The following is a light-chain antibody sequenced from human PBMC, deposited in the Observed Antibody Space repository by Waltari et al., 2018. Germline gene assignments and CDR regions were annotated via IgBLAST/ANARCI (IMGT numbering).Light chain of an antibody. V-gene: IGKV1-5*03. J-gene: IGKJ2*01. Sequence: DIQMTQSPSTLSASVGDRVTITFRANQSIFNWLAWYQQKPGKAPKLLIYKASNLQSGVPARFSGRGTGTEFTLTIRSLKPDDFATYDCQQYSSHYTFGQGTKLEIK. CDR2: KAS. CDR3: QQYSSHYT. CDR1: QSIFNW.